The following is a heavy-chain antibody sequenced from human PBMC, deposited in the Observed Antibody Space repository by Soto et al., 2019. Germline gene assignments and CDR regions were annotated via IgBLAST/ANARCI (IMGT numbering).Heavy chain of an antibody. CDR2: IYHSGST. J-gene: IGHJ3*01. CDR1: GGSISSGGYS. Sequence: TLSLTCAVSGGSISSGGYSWNWIRQPPGKGLEWIGNIYHSGSTYYNASLKSRVTISVDRSKNQFSLKLSSVTAADTARYHCARAYFYDITRGHRSDTFDVWGRGTTVTVSS. CDR3: ARAYFYDITRGHRSDTFDV. D-gene: IGHD3-9*01. V-gene: IGHV4-30-2*01.